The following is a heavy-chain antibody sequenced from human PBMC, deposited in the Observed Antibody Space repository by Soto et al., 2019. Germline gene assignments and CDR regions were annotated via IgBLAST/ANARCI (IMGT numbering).Heavy chain of an antibody. V-gene: IGHV4-31*03. J-gene: IGHJ5*02. CDR3: AREEGGGYDHRWFDP. Sequence: QVQLQESGPGLVKPSQTLSLTCTVSGGSISSGGYYWSWIRQHPGKGLEWIGYIYYSGSTYYNPSLKSRVTIPVATSKTQSSLKLSFVTAADTAVYYCAREEGGGYDHRWFDPWGQGTLVTVSS. CDR2: IYYSGST. CDR1: GGSISSGGYY. D-gene: IGHD5-12*01.